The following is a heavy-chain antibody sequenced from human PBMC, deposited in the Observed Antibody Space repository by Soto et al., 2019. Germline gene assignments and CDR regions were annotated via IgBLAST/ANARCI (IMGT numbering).Heavy chain of an antibody. Sequence: ASVKVSCKASGYTFTSYYMHWVRQAPGQGLEWMGIIKPSGGSTSYAQKFQGRVTMTRDTSTSTVYMELSSLRSEDTAVYYCARVGVPAFTVTIWYGMDVWGQGTTVTVSS. D-gene: IGHD4-17*01. CDR3: ARVGVPAFTVTIWYGMDV. V-gene: IGHV1-46*01. CDR1: GYTFTSYY. J-gene: IGHJ6*02. CDR2: IKPSGGST.